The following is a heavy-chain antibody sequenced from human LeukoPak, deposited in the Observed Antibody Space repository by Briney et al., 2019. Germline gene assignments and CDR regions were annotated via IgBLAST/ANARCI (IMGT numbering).Heavy chain of an antibody. CDR3: TRTVNSWFDP. J-gene: IGHJ5*02. V-gene: IGHV1-46*01. CDR2: IRPGDGTT. CDR1: GYNFINHY. Sequence: ASVKISCKPSGYNFINHYIHWVRQAPGQGLEWMGVIRPGDGTTGYAQNFQGRVSMTSVTSTSTAYMELISLRSDDTAVYYCTRTVNSWFDPWGQGTLVTVS. D-gene: IGHD4-17*01.